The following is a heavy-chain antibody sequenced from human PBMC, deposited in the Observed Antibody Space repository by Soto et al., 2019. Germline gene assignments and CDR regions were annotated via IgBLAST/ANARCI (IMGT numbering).Heavy chain of an antibody. D-gene: IGHD3-10*01. Sequence: RRLSCMASGFPSGTYGFSTYAMTWVRQPPGKGLEWVSVISGSGSHSYYADSVKGRFTISRDNSRNTLFLQMDSVRADDSAVYFCAKGTSSEFLLSFDDWGHGTLVTVSS. V-gene: IGHV3-23*01. CDR3: AKGTSSEFLLSFDD. CDR2: ISGSGSHS. J-gene: IGHJ4*01. CDR1: GFPSGTYGFSTYA.